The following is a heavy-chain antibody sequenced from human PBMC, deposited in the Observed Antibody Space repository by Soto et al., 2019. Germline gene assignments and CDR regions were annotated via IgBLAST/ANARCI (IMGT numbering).Heavy chain of an antibody. V-gene: IGHV3-30-3*01. J-gene: IGHJ4*02. CDR1: GFTFSSYA. CDR2: ISYDGSNK. D-gene: IGHD3-10*01. Sequence: QVQLVESGGGVVQPGRSLRLSCAASGFTFSSYAMHWVRQAPGKGLEWVAVISYDGSNKYYADSVKGRFTISRDNSKNTLYLQMNHLRAEDTAVYYCARGKTYYYGSGTQGDWGQGTLVTVSS. CDR3: ARGKTYYYGSGTQGD.